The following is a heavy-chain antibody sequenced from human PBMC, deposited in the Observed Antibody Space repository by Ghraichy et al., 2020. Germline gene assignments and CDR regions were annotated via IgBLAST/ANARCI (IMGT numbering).Heavy chain of an antibody. V-gene: IGHV4-61*01. Sequence: SETLSLTCTVSGGSVSSGSYYWSWIRQPPGKGLEWIGYIYYSGSTKYNPSLQSRVTLSVDTSKNQFSLKVSSVSAADTAVYYCARVRYSGSLPYNWFDPWGQGTLVTVSS. CDR3: ARVRYSGSLPYNWFDP. CDR2: IYYSGST. CDR1: GGSVSSGSYY. D-gene: IGHD1-26*01. J-gene: IGHJ5*02.